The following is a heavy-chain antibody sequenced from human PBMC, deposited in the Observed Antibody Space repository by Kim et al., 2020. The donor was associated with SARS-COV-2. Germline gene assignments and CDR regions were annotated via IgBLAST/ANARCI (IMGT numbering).Heavy chain of an antibody. V-gene: IGHV4-39*07. CDR3: ARDIGDCYGSGSRFDY. D-gene: IGHD3-10*01. J-gene: IGHJ4*02. Sequence: PKMRVTISVDTAKNQFSLKLSSVTAADTAVYYCARDIGDCYGSGSRFDYWGQGTLVTVSS.